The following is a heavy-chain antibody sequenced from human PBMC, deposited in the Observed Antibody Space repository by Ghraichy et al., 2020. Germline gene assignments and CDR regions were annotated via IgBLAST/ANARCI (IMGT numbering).Heavy chain of an antibody. CDR1: GGSISSSSYY. Sequence: SETLSLTCTVSGGSISSSSYYWGWIRQPPGKGLEWIGSMYYSGSTYYNPSLKSRVTISVDTSKNQFSLKLSSVTAADTAVYSCARHFFDSGGYYRGNFDYWGQGTLVTVSS. CDR2: MYYSGST. D-gene: IGHD3-22*01. V-gene: IGHV4-39*01. CDR3: ARHFFDSGGYYRGNFDY. J-gene: IGHJ4*02.